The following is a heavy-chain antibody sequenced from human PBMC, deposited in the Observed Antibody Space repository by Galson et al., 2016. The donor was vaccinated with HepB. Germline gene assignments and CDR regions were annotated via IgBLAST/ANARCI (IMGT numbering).Heavy chain of an antibody. J-gene: IGHJ5*02. CDR2: IKPNSGGT. Sequence: SVKVSCKASGYTFNDYFIHWVRQAPGQGLEWMGWIKPNSGGTKYTQKFQGWVTMTSDSSTGTAYLELSGLKSDDTAMYYCARGGRMTTSIPRWGNCFDPWGQGTLVTVSS. CDR3: ARGGRMTTSIPRWGNCFDP. D-gene: IGHD2-2*02. V-gene: IGHV1-2*04. CDR1: GYTFNDYF.